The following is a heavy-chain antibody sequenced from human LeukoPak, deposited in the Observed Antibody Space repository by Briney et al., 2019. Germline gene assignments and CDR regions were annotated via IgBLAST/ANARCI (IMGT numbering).Heavy chain of an antibody. CDR2: IIPILGIA. V-gene: IGHV1-69*02. D-gene: IGHD2-2*02. Sequence: GSSVKVSCKASGGTFSSYTISWVRQAPGQGLEWMGRIIPILGIANYAQKLQGRVTITADKSTSTAYMELSSLRSEDTAVYYCARGRYCSSTSCYRAYYYYYYMDVWGKGTTVTVSS. CDR1: GGTFSSYT. J-gene: IGHJ6*03. CDR3: ARGRYCSSTSCYRAYYYYYYMDV.